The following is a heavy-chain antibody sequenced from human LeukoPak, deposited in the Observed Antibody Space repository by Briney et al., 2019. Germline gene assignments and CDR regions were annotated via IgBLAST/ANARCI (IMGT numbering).Heavy chain of an antibody. CDR1: GFTFSSYE. Sequence: GGSLRLSCAASGFTFSSYEMNWVRQAPGKGLEWVSYISSSGSTIYYADSVKGRFTISRDSAKNSLYLQMNSLRAEDTAVYYCARDFTVGATGWFDPWGQGTLVTVSS. V-gene: IGHV3-48*03. D-gene: IGHD1-26*01. CDR2: ISSSGSTI. J-gene: IGHJ5*02. CDR3: ARDFTVGATGWFDP.